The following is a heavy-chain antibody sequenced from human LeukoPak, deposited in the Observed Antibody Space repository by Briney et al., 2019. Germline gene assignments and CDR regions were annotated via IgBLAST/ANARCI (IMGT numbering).Heavy chain of an antibody. CDR2: IKPDGTEK. D-gene: IGHD3-10*01. CDR1: GFPFSSYW. J-gene: IGHJ3*02. CDR3: AKSRPRGVPRGAFDI. Sequence: GGSLRLSCAASGFPFSSYWMSWVRQAPGKGLEWVANIKPDGTEKNYVDSVKGRFIISRDNAKNSLYLQMNSLRAEDTAVYYCAKSRPRGVPRGAFDIWGQGTMVTVSS. V-gene: IGHV3-7*03.